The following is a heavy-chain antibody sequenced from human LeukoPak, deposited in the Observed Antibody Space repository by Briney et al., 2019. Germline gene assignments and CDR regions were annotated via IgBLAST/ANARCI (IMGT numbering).Heavy chain of an antibody. CDR2: IRYDGINK. V-gene: IGHV3-30*02. CDR3: ARDPQFTMIPETYFDY. Sequence: GGSLRLSCAASGFTFSNYGMHWVRQAPGKGLEWVAFIRYDGINKYYADSVKGRFTISRDNSKNSLYLQMNSLRAEDTAVYYCARDPQFTMIPETYFDYWGQGTLVTVSS. D-gene: IGHD3-22*01. CDR1: GFTFSNYG. J-gene: IGHJ4*02.